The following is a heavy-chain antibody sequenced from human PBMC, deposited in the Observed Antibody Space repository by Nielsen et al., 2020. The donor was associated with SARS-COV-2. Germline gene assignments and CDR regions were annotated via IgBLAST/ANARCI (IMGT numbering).Heavy chain of an antibody. V-gene: IGHV3-74*01. CDR2: INPSGSGT. J-gene: IGHJ6*03. CDR1: GFTFSSTW. Sequence: RGSLRLSCSASGFTFSSTWMDWVRQAPGQGLVWVSRINPSGSGTAYADSVKGRFAVSRDNAGNTVVLQIHSLRVEDTAVYYCAGGADFWSGTQRYYMDVWGKGTTVTVSS. D-gene: IGHD3-3*01. CDR3: AGGADFWSGTQRYYMDV.